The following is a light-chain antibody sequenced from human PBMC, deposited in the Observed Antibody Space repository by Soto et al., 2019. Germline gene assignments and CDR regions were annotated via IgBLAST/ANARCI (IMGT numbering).Light chain of an antibody. Sequence: EIVLTQSPVTLSLSPGERATLSCRASQSVSSNLAWYQQKPGQAPRLLIYDASTRATVIPARFSGSGSGTEFTLTISSLQSEDFAVYYCQQYNDWPPITFGQGTRLEIK. J-gene: IGKJ5*01. V-gene: IGKV3-15*01. CDR1: QSVSSN. CDR3: QQYNDWPPIT. CDR2: DAS.